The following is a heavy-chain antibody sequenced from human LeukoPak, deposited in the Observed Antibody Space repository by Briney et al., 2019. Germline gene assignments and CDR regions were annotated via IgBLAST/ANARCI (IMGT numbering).Heavy chain of an antibody. V-gene: IGHV4-59*01. Sequence: WEALSVTCTVSGGSIISYYWSWMGQPRGKGGEGMGYIYYSGSTNYNPSLQRRLSLSVDPSQNQFSLKLSSVTAGDTAVYYCARASHSSSYKNAFDIWGQGTMLSVSS. CDR2: IYYSGST. CDR3: ARASHSSSYKNAFDI. CDR1: GGSIISYY. J-gene: IGHJ3*02. D-gene: IGHD3-22*01.